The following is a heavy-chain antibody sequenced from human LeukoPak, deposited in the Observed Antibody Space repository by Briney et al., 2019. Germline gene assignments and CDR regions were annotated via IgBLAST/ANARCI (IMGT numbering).Heavy chain of an antibody. CDR1: GGSFSGYY. CDR2: INHSGST. D-gene: IGHD1-7*01. V-gene: IGHV4-34*01. CDR3: ARDDWNYYRYFDY. Sequence: SETLSLTCAVYGGSFSGYYWSWIRQPPGKGLEWIGEINHSGSTNYNPSLKSRVTISVDTSKNQFSLQLNSVTPEDTAVYYCARDDWNYYRYFDYWGQGTLVTVSS. J-gene: IGHJ4*02.